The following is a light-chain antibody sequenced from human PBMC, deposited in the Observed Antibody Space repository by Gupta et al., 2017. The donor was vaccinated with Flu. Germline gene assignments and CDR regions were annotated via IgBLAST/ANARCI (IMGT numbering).Light chain of an antibody. Sequence: DVLISQPPPSLHVTLGQPPSISCRSSLGRVHSDGNTYLNWFQQRPGQAPRRLIYEVSNRDSGVPDRFSGSGSGTDFTLKISSVEAEDVGVYYCKQGGHWPWTFGQGTKVEIK. CDR2: EVS. CDR3: KQGGHWPWT. J-gene: IGKJ1*01. V-gene: IGKV2-30*02. CDR1: LGRVHSDGNTY.